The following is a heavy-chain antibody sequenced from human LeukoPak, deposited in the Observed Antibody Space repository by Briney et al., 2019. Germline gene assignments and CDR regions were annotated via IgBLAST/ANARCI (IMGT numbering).Heavy chain of an antibody. V-gene: IGHV1-18*01. CDR2: ISAYNGNT. J-gene: IGHJ4*02. D-gene: IGHD5-24*01. CDR3: ARDWAEMASYLRGGLDY. CDR1: GYTFTSYG. Sequence: ASVKVSCKASGYTFTSYGISRVRQAPGQGLEWMGWISAYNGNTNYAQKLQGRVTMTTDTSTSTAYMELRSLRSDDTAVYYCARDWAEMASYLRGGLDYWGQGTLVTVSS.